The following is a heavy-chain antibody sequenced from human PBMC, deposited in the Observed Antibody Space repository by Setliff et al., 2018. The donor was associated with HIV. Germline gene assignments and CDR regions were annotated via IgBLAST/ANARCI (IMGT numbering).Heavy chain of an antibody. D-gene: IGHD6-19*01. CDR2: ISGGFA. CDR1: GFSLSNSD. CDR3: AKDLSVRGSGFKGASAI. V-gene: IGHV3-23*01. Sequence: GGSLRLSFAASGFSLSNSDVNWVRQAPGKGLEWVSSISGGFAYFADSVKGRFRLTKDDSKEILYLEMDTLRADDSALYYCAKDLSVRGSGFKGASAIWGQGTKVTVSS. J-gene: IGHJ3*02.